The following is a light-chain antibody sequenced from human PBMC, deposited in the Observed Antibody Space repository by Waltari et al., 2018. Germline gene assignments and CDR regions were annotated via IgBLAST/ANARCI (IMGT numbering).Light chain of an antibody. Sequence: QSALTQPASVSVSPGLSITISGTGTCSDVGSYKRVRRYQQHPGKAPKRMIYGGSKRPSGVSNRFSGSKSGNTASVTISGIKAEDEADYYCCSYAGSSTLRVFGGGTKLTVL. CDR2: GGS. V-gene: IGLV2-23*01. J-gene: IGLJ2*01. CDR3: CSYAGSSTLRV. CDR1: CSDVGSYKR.